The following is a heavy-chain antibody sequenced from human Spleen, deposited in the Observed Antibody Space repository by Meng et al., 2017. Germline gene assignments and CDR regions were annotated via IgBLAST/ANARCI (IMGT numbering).Heavy chain of an antibody. CDR3: VRDFGGNSDY. J-gene: IGHJ4*02. CDR2: ISSISSTI. V-gene: IGHV3-11*04. Sequence: QVQLVESWGGVVEPGRSLRLSCAASGFSFGDYYMSWIRQAPGKGLEWISYISSISSTIYYADAVKGRFTVSRDSAQNTLYLQMNSLRVEDTAMYYCVRDFGGNSDYWGQGTLVTVSS. D-gene: IGHD2-21*01. CDR1: GFSFGDYY.